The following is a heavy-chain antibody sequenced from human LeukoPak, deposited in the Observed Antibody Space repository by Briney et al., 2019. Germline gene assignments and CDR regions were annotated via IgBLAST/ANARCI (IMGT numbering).Heavy chain of an antibody. CDR2: IYHSGST. Sequence: SETLSLTCTVSGGSISSYYWSWIRQPPGKGLEWIGSIYHSGSTYYNPSLKSRVTISVDTSKNQFSLKLSSVTAADTAVYYCARDPPGIAAAGSHYFDYWGQGTLVTVSS. CDR1: GGSISSYY. J-gene: IGHJ4*02. D-gene: IGHD6-13*01. V-gene: IGHV4-38-2*02. CDR3: ARDPPGIAAAGSHYFDY.